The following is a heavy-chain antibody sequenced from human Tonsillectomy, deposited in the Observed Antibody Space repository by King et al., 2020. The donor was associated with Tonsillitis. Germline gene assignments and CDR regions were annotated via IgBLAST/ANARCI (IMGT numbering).Heavy chain of an antibody. D-gene: IGHD2-15*01. CDR2: IDTSGST. Sequence: VQLQESGPGLVKPSETLSLTCTVSGGSISSYYWSWIRQPAGKGLEWIGRIDTSGSTNYNPSLKSRVTMSVDTSKNQFSLKLSSVTAADTAVYYCAREDCSGGSCYPFDYWGQGTLVTVSS. J-gene: IGHJ4*02. CDR3: AREDCSGGSCYPFDY. V-gene: IGHV4-4*07. CDR1: GGSISSYY.